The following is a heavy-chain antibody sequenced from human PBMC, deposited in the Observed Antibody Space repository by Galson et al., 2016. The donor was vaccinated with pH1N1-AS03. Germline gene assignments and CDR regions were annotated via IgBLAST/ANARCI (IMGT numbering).Heavy chain of an antibody. J-gene: IGHJ3*02. CDR2: IQQGGGQK. CDR1: GFTFSSYW. D-gene: IGHD3/OR15-3a*01. V-gene: IGHV3-7*01. Sequence: SLRLSCAGSGFTFSSYWMRWVRQAPGKGLEWVATIQQGGGQKSYLDSVKGRFPVSRDNAKNSMYLQLNSLRVEETAVYYCARDLDCRIADSWEDALDIWGQGTAFTVSS. CDR3: ARDLDCRIADSWEDALDI.